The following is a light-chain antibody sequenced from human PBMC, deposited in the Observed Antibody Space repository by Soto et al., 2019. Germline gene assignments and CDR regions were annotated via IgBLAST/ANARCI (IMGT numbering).Light chain of an antibody. CDR3: SSHTSTSTLVL. J-gene: IGLJ2*01. V-gene: IGLV2-14*01. Sequence: QSALTQPASVSGSPGQSITISCTGTSSDVGGYNFVSWYQQHPGKAPKLMIYDVNNRPSGVSNRFSGSKSGNTASLTISGLQGEDEADYYCSSHTSTSTLVLFGGGTKLTV. CDR1: SSDVGGYNF. CDR2: DVN.